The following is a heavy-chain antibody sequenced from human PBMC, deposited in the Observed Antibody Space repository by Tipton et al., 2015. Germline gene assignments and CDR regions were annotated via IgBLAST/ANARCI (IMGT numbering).Heavy chain of an antibody. V-gene: IGHV4-38-2*01. J-gene: IGHJ4*02. CDR2: IYSNGNT. Sequence: TLSLTCAVSAYSISSDYYWGWIRQPPGKGLEWIGSIYSNGNTYCNPSLKSRVIILVDTSKNQFSLKLNSVTAADTALYFCARPDCAGDCPVLWGQGTLVTVS. CDR3: ARPDCAGDCPVL. CDR1: AYSISSDYY. D-gene: IGHD2-21*01.